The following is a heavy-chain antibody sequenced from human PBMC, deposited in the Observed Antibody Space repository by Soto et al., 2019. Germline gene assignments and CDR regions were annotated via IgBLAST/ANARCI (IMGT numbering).Heavy chain of an antibody. CDR2: IYYSGST. Sequence: KASETLSLTCTVSGGSISSSSYYWGWVRQPPGKGLEWIGSIYYSGSTYYNPSPKSRVTISVDTSKNQFSLKLSSVTAADTAVYYCARIAVAGTLDFDYWRQGTLVTVSS. CDR3: ARIAVAGTLDFDY. V-gene: IGHV4-39*01. CDR1: GGSISSSSYY. D-gene: IGHD6-19*01. J-gene: IGHJ4*02.